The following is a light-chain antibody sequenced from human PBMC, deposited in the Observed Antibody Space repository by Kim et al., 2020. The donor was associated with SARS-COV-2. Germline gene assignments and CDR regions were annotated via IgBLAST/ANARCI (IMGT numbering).Light chain of an antibody. CDR1: ESLLHTDEKNY. V-gene: IGKV2-28*01. Sequence: DIVMAQSPLSLSVTPGEPASISCRSSESLLHTDEKNYLDWYVQKPGQSPQFLFYFGSDRASGVSDMFSASGSGTDFTLKISRVEADDVGVYYCMQALQTTWTFGQGTKLEI. J-gene: IGKJ2*02. CDR2: FGS. CDR3: MQALQTTWT.